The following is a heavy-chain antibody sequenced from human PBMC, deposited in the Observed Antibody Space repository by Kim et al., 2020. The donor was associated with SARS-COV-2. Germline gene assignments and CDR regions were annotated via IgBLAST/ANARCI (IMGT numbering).Heavy chain of an antibody. CDR2: IDPSDSYT. D-gene: IGHD5-18*01. CDR1: GYSFTSYW. Sequence: GESLKISCKGSGYSFTSYWISWVRQMPGKGLEWMGRIDPSDSYTNYSPSFQGHVTISADKSISTAYLQWSSLKASDTAMYYCASDHVDTAMVAMPSAWGQGTLVTVSS. J-gene: IGHJ4*02. CDR3: ASDHVDTAMVAMPSA. V-gene: IGHV5-10-1*01.